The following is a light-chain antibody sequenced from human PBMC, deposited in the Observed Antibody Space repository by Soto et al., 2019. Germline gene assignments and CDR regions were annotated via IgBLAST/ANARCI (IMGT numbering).Light chain of an antibody. CDR1: QSVSSN. J-gene: IGKJ1*01. CDR3: QQRSNWPPWT. V-gene: IGKV3-11*01. CDR2: DAS. Sequence: IGMTQSPAALSVSPGERATLSCRASQSVSSNLAWYQQTPGQAPRLLIYDASNRATDIPARFSGSGSGTDFTLTISSLEPGDFAVYFCQQRSNWPPWTFGQGTKADI.